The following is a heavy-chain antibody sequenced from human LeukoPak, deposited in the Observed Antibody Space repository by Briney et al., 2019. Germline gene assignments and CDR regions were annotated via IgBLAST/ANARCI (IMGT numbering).Heavy chain of an antibody. CDR2: INPNSGGT. CDR3: AREGRDGYKNYFDY. J-gene: IGHJ4*02. V-gene: IGHV1-2*02. CDR1: GYTFTSYH. Sequence: GASVKVSCKASGYTFTSYHMHWVRQAPGQGQEWMGWINPNSGGTNYAQKFQGRVTMTRDTSISTAYMELSRLRSDDTAVYYCAREGRDGYKNYFDYWGQGTLVTVSS. D-gene: IGHD5-24*01.